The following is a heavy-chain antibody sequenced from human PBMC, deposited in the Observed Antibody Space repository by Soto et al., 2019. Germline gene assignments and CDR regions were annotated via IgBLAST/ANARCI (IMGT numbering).Heavy chain of an antibody. CDR1: GDTFSKYT. CDR3: ASGLGYFDWRNC. D-gene: IGHD3-9*01. CDR2: IIPIFGTT. V-gene: IGHV1-69*12. J-gene: IGHJ4*01. Sequence: QVQLVQYGAEVKKPGSSVKVSCKASGDTFSKYTFSWVRQAPGQGLQWMGGIIPIFGTTNYAQNFQGRVTSTADESTTTAYRDLTGLRAEDTAVYYCASGLGYFDWRNCWGHGTLVPV.